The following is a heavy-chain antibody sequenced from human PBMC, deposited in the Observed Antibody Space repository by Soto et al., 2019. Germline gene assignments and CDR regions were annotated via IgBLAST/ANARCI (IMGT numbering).Heavy chain of an antibody. Sequence: GGSLRLSCAASGFTFSSYAMSWVRQAPGKGLEWVSAISGSGGSTYYADSVKGRFTISRDNSKNTLYLQMNSLRAEDTAVYYCAKDTGAVPAAPLGYWGQGTLVTVSS. J-gene: IGHJ4*02. CDR2: ISGSGGST. CDR1: GFTFSSYA. CDR3: AKDTGAVPAAPLGY. D-gene: IGHD2-2*01. V-gene: IGHV3-23*01.